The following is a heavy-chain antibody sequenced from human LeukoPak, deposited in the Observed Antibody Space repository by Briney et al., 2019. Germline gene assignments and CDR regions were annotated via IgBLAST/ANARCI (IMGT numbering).Heavy chain of an antibody. Sequence: QPGRSLRLSCAASGFTFSSYGMHWVRQAPGKGLEWVAVIWYDGSNKYYADSVKGRFTISRDNSKNTLYLQMSSLRAEDTAVYYCARGHDILTGSGYAFDIWGQGTMVTVSS. CDR3: ARGHDILTGSGYAFDI. CDR2: IWYDGSNK. CDR1: GFTFSSYG. D-gene: IGHD3-9*01. V-gene: IGHV3-33*01. J-gene: IGHJ3*02.